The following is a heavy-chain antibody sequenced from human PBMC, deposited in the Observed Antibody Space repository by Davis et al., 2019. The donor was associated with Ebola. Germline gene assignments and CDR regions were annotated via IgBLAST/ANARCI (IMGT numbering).Heavy chain of an antibody. CDR1: GFTFSSYW. CDR2: INSDGSST. Sequence: PGGSLRLSCAASGFTFSSYWMHWVRQAPGKGLVWVSRINSDGSSTSYADSVKGRFTISRDNSKNTLYLQMNSLRAEDTAVYYCATLYDFWSGYSEYYFDYWGQGTLVTVSS. D-gene: IGHD3-3*01. V-gene: IGHV3-74*01. CDR3: ATLYDFWSGYSEYYFDY. J-gene: IGHJ4*02.